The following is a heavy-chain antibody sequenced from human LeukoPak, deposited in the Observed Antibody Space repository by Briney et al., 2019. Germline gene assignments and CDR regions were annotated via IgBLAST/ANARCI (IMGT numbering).Heavy chain of an antibody. V-gene: IGHV4-39*01. CDR2: FYYSGST. D-gene: IGHD2-2*02. CDR3: ARHAYCSSTSCYTHAFDI. J-gene: IGHJ3*02. Sequence: SEALSLTCTVSGGAIRSSSYYWGWIRQPPGKGLEWIGSFYYSGSTYYNPSLKSRVTISVDTSKNQFSLKLSSVTAADTAVYYCARHAYCSSTSCYTHAFDIWGQGTMVTVSS. CDR1: GGAIRSSSYY.